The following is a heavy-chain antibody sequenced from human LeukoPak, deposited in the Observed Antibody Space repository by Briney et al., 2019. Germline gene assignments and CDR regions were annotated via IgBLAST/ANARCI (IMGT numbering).Heavy chain of an antibody. CDR2: ICGSGART. V-gene: IGHV3-23*01. J-gene: IGHJ4*02. CDR3: AKDPRAMGPFFFDD. CDR1: QFTFHTYL. Sequence: PGGSLRLSRAGSQFTFHTYLLSWVRQAPGKGREWVSSICGSGARTEHADSVKGRFTISSDNVNKTSDVEMSRRRAEDTPVHFGAKDPRAMGPFFFDDWGQGALVTVSS. D-gene: IGHD3-16*01.